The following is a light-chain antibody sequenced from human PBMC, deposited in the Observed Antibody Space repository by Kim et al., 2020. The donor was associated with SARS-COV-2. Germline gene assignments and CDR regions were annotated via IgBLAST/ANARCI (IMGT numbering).Light chain of an antibody. V-gene: IGLV2-23*02. Sequence: GQSITTSCFGTSSDVGSYKLVSWYQQHPGKVPKLMIYEVSKRPSGVSNRVSGSKSGNTASLTISGLQAEDEADYYCCSYAGSTTWVFGGGTQLTVL. CDR3: CSYAGSTTWV. CDR2: EVS. CDR1: SSDVGSYKL. J-gene: IGLJ3*02.